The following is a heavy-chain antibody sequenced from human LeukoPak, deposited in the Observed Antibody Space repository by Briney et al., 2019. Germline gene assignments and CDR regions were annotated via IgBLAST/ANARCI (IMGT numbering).Heavy chain of an antibody. CDR1: GFTFSSYG. CDR3: AKDRWMDFWSGETYIDY. CDR2: ISGSGGST. Sequence: GGSLRLSCAASGFTFSSYGMSWVRQAPGKGLEWVSAISGSGGSTYYADSVKGRFTISRDNSKNTLYLQMNSLRAEDTAVYYCAKDRWMDFWSGETYIDYWGQGTLVTVSS. D-gene: IGHD3-3*01. V-gene: IGHV3-23*01. J-gene: IGHJ4*02.